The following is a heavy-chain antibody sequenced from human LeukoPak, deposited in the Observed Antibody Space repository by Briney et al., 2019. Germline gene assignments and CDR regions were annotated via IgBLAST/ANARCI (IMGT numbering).Heavy chain of an antibody. CDR1: GGSFSGYS. CDR2: INHSGGT. Sequence: SETLSLTCAVYGGSFSGYSWNWIRQPPVKGLEWIGEINHSGGTNYNPSLKSRVTISVDTSKKQFSLKLSSVTAADTAVYYCARGVDYYGVWGQGALVTVSS. D-gene: IGHD3-10*01. V-gene: IGHV4-34*01. CDR3: ARGVDYYGV. J-gene: IGHJ4*02.